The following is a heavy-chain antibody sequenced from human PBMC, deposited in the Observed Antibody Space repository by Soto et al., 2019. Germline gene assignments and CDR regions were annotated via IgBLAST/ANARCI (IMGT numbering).Heavy chain of an antibody. CDR1: GYTFTSYG. D-gene: IGHD3-9*01. V-gene: IGHV1-18*01. Sequence: GASVKVSCKASGYTFTSYGISWVRQAPGQGLEWMGWISAYNGNTNYAQKLQGRVTMATDTSTSTAYMELRSLRSDDTAVYYCARVPIRYFDWLPYYYYYMDVWGKGTTVTVSS. CDR3: ARVPIRYFDWLPYYYYYMDV. CDR2: ISAYNGNT. J-gene: IGHJ6*03.